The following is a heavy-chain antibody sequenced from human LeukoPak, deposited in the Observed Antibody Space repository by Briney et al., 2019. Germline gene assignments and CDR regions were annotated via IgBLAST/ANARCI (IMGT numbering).Heavy chain of an antibody. CDR1: RFSVSSNY. CDR3: AKSVYHSGNY. J-gene: IGHJ4*02. D-gene: IGHD3-10*01. Sequence: GGSLRLSCVVSRFSVSSNYMNWVRQAPGKGLEWVSSISGGSTYYADSVKGRFTISRDNSKNTVSLQMNSLRAEDTAVYYCAKSVYHSGNYWGQGTLVTVSS. CDR2: ISGGST. V-gene: IGHV3-53*01.